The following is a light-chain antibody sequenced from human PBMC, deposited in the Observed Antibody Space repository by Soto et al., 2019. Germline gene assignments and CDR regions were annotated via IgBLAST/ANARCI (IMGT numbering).Light chain of an antibody. Sequence: DIQMTQSPSSLSASVGDRVTITCRASQSISSYLNWYQQKPGKAPKLLIDAASSLQSGVPSRFSGSGSGTDFTRAISSLQPEDCAAYYCQQSYSTPFTFGPGTKVDIK. CDR3: QQSYSTPFT. J-gene: IGKJ3*01. CDR1: QSISSY. CDR2: AAS. V-gene: IGKV1-39*01.